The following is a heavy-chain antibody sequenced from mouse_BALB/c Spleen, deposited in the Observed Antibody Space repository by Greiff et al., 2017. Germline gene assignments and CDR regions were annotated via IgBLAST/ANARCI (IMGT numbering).Heavy chain of an antibody. CDR3: VRENYYGPFAY. Sequence: VMLVESGPGLVAPSQSLSITCTVSGFSLTSYDISWIRQPPGKGLEWLGVIWTGGGTNYNSAFMSRLSISKDNSKSQVFLKMNSLQTDDTAIYYCVRENYYGPFAYWGQGTLVTVSA. D-gene: IGHD1-2*01. CDR2: IWTGGGT. V-gene: IGHV2-9-2*01. J-gene: IGHJ3*01. CDR1: GFSLTSYD.